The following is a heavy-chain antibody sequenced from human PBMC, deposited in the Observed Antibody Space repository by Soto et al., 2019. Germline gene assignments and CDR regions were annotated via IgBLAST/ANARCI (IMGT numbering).Heavy chain of an antibody. J-gene: IGHJ4*02. D-gene: IGHD3-16*01. CDR2: IWYDGSNK. CDR1: GFTFRSHG. Sequence: GGSLRLSCEASGFTFRSHGMHWVRQAPGKGLEWVAVIWYDGSNKYYADSVRGRFTISRDNSKNTVYLQMNSLRVEDTAVYYCVRWGPEKSWDYCGQGTLVTVSS. V-gene: IGHV3-33*01. CDR3: VRWGPEKSWDY.